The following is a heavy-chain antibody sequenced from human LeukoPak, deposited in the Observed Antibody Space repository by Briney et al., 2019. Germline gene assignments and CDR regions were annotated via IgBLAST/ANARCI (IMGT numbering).Heavy chain of an antibody. D-gene: IGHD3-10*01. V-gene: IGHV4-31*03. CDR2: IYYSGST. CDR3: ARSYYGSGSYSVPGYYYYYMDV. J-gene: IGHJ6*03. Sequence: SQTLSLTCTVSGGSISSGGYYWSWIRQHPGKGLEWIGYIYYSGSTYYNPSLKSRVTISVDTSKNQFSLKLSSVTAADTAVYYCARSYYGSGSYSVPGYYYYYMDVWGKGTTVTVSS. CDR1: GGSISSGGYY.